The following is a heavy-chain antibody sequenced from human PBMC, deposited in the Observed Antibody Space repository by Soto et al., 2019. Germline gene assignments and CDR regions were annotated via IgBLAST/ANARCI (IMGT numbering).Heavy chain of an antibody. V-gene: IGHV4-39*01. D-gene: IGHD2-15*01. J-gene: IGHJ6*03. CDR1: GGSIGSTSYY. CDR3: AGHEEVPGYCYMDV. CDR2: VYYSGST. Sequence: QLQLQESGPGLVKPSETLSLTCTVSGGSIGSTSYYWGWIRQPPGKGLEWIGAVYYSGSTYYNPSLMSRVTISVDTSKNQFSLKLSSVTAADTAVYYCAGHEEVPGYCYMDVWGKGAMVTVS.